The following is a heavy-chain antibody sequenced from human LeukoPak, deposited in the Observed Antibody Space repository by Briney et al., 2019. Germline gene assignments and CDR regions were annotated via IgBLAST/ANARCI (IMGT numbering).Heavy chain of an antibody. J-gene: IGHJ6*03. Sequence: PSETLSLTCSVSGDSISTSSYYWGWIRQPPGKELEWIGTIYYSGSTYYNPSLTSRVTISVDTSKNQFSLKLSSVTAADTAVYYCARHKDYYYSYMDFWGKGTTVTISS. CDR1: GDSISTSSYY. V-gene: IGHV4-39*01. CDR2: IYYSGST. CDR3: ARHKDYYYSYMDF.